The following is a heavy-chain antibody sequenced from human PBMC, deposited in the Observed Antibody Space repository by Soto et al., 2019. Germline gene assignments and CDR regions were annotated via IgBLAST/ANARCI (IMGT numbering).Heavy chain of an antibody. D-gene: IGHD6-13*01. CDR3: VRRHVSATGIDWFDP. V-gene: IGHV1-3*01. CDR2: INAANGDT. Sequence: ASVKVSCKACGYTFTSYGIHWVRQAPGQRREWMGWINAANGDTKYSPKFQGRVTITRDTSASTAYMELSSPRSEDTAVYYCVRRHVSATGIDWFDPWGEGTLVTVSS. J-gene: IGHJ5*02. CDR1: GYTFTSYG.